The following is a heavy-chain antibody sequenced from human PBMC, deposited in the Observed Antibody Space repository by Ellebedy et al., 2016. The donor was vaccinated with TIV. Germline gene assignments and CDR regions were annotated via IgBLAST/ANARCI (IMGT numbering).Heavy chain of an antibody. Sequence: GESLKISCAASGFYLSAYAMTWVRQAPGKGLEWVSSISSSGDRVDYAQFVEGRSTISRDNSKNTLFLQMNSLRAEDTAMYYCARDPQNHHFDYWGQGTLVTVSS. CDR1: GFYLSAYA. J-gene: IGHJ4*02. CDR2: ISSSGDRV. D-gene: IGHD1-14*01. V-gene: IGHV3-23*01. CDR3: ARDPQNHHFDY.